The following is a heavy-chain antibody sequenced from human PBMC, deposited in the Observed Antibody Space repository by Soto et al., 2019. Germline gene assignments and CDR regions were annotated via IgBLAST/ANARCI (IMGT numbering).Heavy chain of an antibody. Sequence: SETLSLTCTVSGGSISTSSYLWGCIRQPPGKGLQWIGSVTYSGGTYYNPSLKSRVTISVDTSKTQSSLRLSSVTAADTAVYYCSRIGASGHITRFTYSGQRALVIVSA. D-gene: IGHD1-20*01. CDR3: SRIGASGHITRFTY. V-gene: IGHV4-39*01. CDR2: VTYSGGT. CDR1: GGSISTSSYL. J-gene: IGHJ4*02.